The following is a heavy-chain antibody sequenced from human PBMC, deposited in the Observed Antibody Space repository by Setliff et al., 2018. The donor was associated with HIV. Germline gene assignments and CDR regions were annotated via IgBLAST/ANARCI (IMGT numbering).Heavy chain of an antibody. J-gene: IGHJ6*03. CDR2: ISSSGATI. V-gene: IGHV3-48*03. Sequence: GSLRLSCAASGFTFHDYAMNWVRQVPGKGLEWVSYISSSGATIYYADSVKGRFTISRDNAKNSLYLQMNVLRAEDTAVYYCARDGRFYDTLTRYYNTHDQYMDVWGTGTTVTVSS. D-gene: IGHD3-9*01. CDR1: GFTFHDYA. CDR3: ARDGRFYDTLTRYYNTHDQYMDV.